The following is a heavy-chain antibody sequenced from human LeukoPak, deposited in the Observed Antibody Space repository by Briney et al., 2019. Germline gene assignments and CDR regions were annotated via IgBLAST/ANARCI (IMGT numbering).Heavy chain of an antibody. CDR2: IYHSGST. CDR1: GGSISSGGYY. Sequence: SETLSLTCTVSGGSISSGGYYWSWIRQPPGKGLEWIGYIYHSGSTYYNPSLKSRVTISADRSKNQFSLKLSSVTAADTAVYYCARALGYCTTTICYMGYFQHWGQGTLVTVSS. V-gene: IGHV4-30-2*01. CDR3: ARALGYCTTTICYMGYFQH. J-gene: IGHJ1*01. D-gene: IGHD2-2*01.